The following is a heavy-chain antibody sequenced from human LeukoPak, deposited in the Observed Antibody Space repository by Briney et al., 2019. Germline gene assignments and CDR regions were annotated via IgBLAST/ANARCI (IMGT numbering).Heavy chain of an antibody. J-gene: IGHJ4*02. V-gene: IGHV3-23*01. CDR3: AKTYYDFWSGVDY. Sequence: TGGSLRLSCAASGFTFSSYAMSWVRQAPGKGLEWVSAISGSGGSTYYADSVKGRFTISRDNSKNTLYLQMNSLKAEDTAVYYCAKTYYDFWSGVDYWGQGTLVTVSS. CDR1: GFTFSSYA. CDR2: ISGSGGST. D-gene: IGHD3-3*01.